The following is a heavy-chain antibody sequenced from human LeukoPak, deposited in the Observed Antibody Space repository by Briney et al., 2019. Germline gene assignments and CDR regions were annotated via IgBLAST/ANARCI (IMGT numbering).Heavy chain of an antibody. J-gene: IGHJ4*02. CDR1: GFTFSSYA. Sequence: GGSLRLSCAASGFTFSSYAMHWVRQAPGKGLEWVAVISYDGSNKYYADSVKGRFTISRDNSKNTLYLQMNSLRAEDTAVYYCARAGRVYSSSRHFDYWGQGTLVTVSS. CDR2: ISYDGSNK. CDR3: ARAGRVYSSSRHFDY. V-gene: IGHV3-30*04. D-gene: IGHD6-6*01.